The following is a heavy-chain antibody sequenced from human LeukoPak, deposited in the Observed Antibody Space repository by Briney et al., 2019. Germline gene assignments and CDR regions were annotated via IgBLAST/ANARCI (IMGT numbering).Heavy chain of an antibody. D-gene: IGHD3-22*01. J-gene: IGHJ4*02. V-gene: IGHV3-9*01. CDR3: ARRTYYYDSSGLDY. CDR2: ISWNSGSI. Sequence: PGGSLRLSCAASGFTFDDYAMHWVRQAPGKGLEWVSGISWNSGSIGYADSVKGRFTISRDNAKNSLYLQMNSLRAEDTAVYYCARRTYYYDSSGLDYWGQGTLVTVSS. CDR1: GFTFDDYA.